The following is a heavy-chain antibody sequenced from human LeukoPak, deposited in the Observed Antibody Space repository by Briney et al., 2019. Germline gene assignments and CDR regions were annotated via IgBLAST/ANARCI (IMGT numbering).Heavy chain of an antibody. J-gene: IGHJ3*02. D-gene: IGHD6-19*01. CDR2: ISGSGGST. Sequence: TGGSLRLSCAASGFTFSSYAMSWVRQAPGKGLEWVSAISGSGGSTYYADSVKGRFTISRDNSKNTLYLQMNSLRAEDTAVYYCAKVKVLSSGWIDAFDIWGQGTMVTVSS. CDR1: GFTFSSYA. CDR3: AKVKVLSSGWIDAFDI. V-gene: IGHV3-23*01.